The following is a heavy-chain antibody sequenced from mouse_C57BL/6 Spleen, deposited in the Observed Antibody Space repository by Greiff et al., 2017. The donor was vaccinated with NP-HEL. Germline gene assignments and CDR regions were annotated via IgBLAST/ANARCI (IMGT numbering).Heavy chain of an antibody. CDR3: AISPYGLYAMDY. CDR1: GYTFTSYW. D-gene: IGHD1-1*02. V-gene: IGHV1-53*01. J-gene: IGHJ4*01. Sequence: QVQLQQPGTELVKPGASVKLSCKASGYTFTSYWMHWAKQRPGQGLEWIGNINPSNGGTNYNEKFKSKATLTVDKSSSTAYMQLSSLTSEDSAVYYCAISPYGLYAMDYWGQGTSVTVSS. CDR2: INPSNGGT.